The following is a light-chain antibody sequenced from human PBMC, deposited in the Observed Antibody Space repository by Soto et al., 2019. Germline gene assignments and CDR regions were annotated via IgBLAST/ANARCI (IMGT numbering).Light chain of an antibody. J-gene: IGKJ1*01. CDR2: DAS. CDR1: KSVGGD. CDR3: QQRSNWPWT. V-gene: IGKV3-11*01. Sequence: DIVLTQSPGTLSVTPGQGASLSCRASKSVGGDLVWYQQHPGQAPRLLIYDASNRATGIPPRFSGSGSGTDFTLTISSLEPEDFAVYYCQQRSNWPWTSGQGTKVDIK.